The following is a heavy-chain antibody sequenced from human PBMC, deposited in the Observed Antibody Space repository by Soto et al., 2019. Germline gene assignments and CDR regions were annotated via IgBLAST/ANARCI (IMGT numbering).Heavy chain of an antibody. CDR1: GGSISSGNYY. CDR3: ATMGTPATGLYFFDY. J-gene: IGHJ4*02. V-gene: IGHV4-30-4*01. D-gene: IGHD2-15*01. CDR2: ISYSGST. Sequence: QVQLQESGPGLVKPSQTLSLTCTVSGGSISSGNYYWSWIRQPPGKGLEWIGFISYSGSTYYSTSLKKRVTTSVHTSKIQFSLNLSFVTAADTAVYYCATMGTPATGLYFFDYWGQGSLVTVSS.